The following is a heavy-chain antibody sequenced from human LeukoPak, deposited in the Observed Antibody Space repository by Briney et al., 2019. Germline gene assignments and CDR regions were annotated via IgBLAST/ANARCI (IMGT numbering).Heavy chain of an antibody. D-gene: IGHD3-16*01. V-gene: IGHV3-23*01. CDR3: AKDLETINPIMG. J-gene: IGHJ4*02. CDR1: GFTFSSHA. Sequence: PGGSLRLSCAASGFTFSSHAMSWVRQAPGKGLEWVSTIGGSGRSTFYADSVKGRFTISRDNSKNTLYLQMNSLRAEDTAVYYCAKDLETINPIMGWGQGTLVSLSS. CDR2: IGGSGRST.